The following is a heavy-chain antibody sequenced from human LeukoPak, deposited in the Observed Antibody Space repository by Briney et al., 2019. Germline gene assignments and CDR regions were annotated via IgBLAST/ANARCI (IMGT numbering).Heavy chain of an antibody. V-gene: IGHV3-48*01. Sequence: GGSLRLSCAASGFTFSSYSMNWVRQAPGKGLEWVSYISSSSTIYYADSVKGRFTISRDNAKNSLYLQMNSLRAEDTAVYYCAREGVYYYDSSGDSHYWGQGTLVTVSS. D-gene: IGHD3-22*01. CDR1: GFTFSSYS. J-gene: IGHJ4*02. CDR3: AREGVYYYDSSGDSHY. CDR2: ISSSSTI.